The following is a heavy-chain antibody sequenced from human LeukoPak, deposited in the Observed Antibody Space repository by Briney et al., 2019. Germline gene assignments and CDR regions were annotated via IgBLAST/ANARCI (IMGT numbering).Heavy chain of an antibody. CDR2: ISAHNGNT. CDR1: GYTFTSYG. D-gene: IGHD3-22*01. V-gene: IGHV1-18*01. J-gene: IGHJ4*02. Sequence: ASVKVSCKASGYTFTSYGFSWVRQAPGQGLEGMGWISAHNGNTNYAQKLQGRLTMTTDTSTSTAYMELRSLRYDDTAVYYCTREYYNISGHKGPRIDYWGQGPLVTVSS. CDR3: TREYYNISGHKGPRIDY.